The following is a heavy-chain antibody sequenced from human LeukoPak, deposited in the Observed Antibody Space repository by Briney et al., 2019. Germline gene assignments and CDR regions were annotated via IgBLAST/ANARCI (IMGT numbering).Heavy chain of an antibody. D-gene: IGHD6-19*01. V-gene: IGHV4-4*07. CDR3: ARDLGSGWYDY. Sequence: SETLSLTCTVSGGSISGYYWSWIRQPAGKGLEWIGRMHTSGSTNYNVSLKSRVTMSVDTSRKQFALRLSSVTAADTAIYYCARDLGSGWYDYWGRGTLVTVPS. CDR1: GGSISGYY. J-gene: IGHJ4*02. CDR2: MHTSGST.